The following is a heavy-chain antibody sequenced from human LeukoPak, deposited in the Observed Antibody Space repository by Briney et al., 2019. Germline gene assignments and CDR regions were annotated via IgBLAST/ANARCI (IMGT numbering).Heavy chain of an antibody. D-gene: IGHD6-19*01. J-gene: IGHJ4*02. CDR3: AKDSGYSSGFDY. Sequence: GGSLRLSCAASGFTFDDYAMHWVRQAPGKGLEWVSGVSWNSGSIGYADSVKGRFTISRDNAKYSLYLQMNSLRAEDTALYYCAKDSGYSSGFDYWGQGTLVTVSS. CDR2: VSWNSGSI. V-gene: IGHV3-9*01. CDR1: GFTFDDYA.